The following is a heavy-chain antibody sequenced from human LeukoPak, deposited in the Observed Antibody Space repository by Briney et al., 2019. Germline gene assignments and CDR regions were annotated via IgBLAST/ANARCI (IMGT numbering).Heavy chain of an antibody. J-gene: IGHJ4*02. CDR1: GFTFISYW. Sequence: GGPLRLSCAASGFTFISYWMHWVRQAPGKGLVWVSRINGYGSSTDFADSVKGRFTISRDNAKNTLYLQMNSLRAEDTAVYYCARDAPGNTALDYWGQGTLVTVSS. CDR3: ARDAPGNTALDY. CDR2: INGYGSST. D-gene: IGHD5-18*01. V-gene: IGHV3-74*01.